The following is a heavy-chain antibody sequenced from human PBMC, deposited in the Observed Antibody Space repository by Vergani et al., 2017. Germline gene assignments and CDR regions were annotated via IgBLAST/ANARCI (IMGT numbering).Heavy chain of an antibody. J-gene: IGHJ3*02. V-gene: IGHV1-24*01. CDR2: FDPEVGET. CDR3: ATVVGSGVRPTRINDAFDI. CDR1: GYTLTALS. D-gene: IGHD2-15*01. Sequence: QVQLVQSGAEVKKPGASVKVSCKVSGYTLTALSMHWVRQALGKGLEWMGGFDPEVGETIYAQKFQGRVTMTEDTATDTAYMELSSLRSEDTAVYYCATVVGSGVRPTRINDAFDIWGQGTMVTVSS.